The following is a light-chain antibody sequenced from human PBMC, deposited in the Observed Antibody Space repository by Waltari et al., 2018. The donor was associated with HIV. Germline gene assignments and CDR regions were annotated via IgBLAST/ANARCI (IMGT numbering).Light chain of an antibody. CDR1: QSVLYSSNNKNY. Sequence: DMEMTQFPDSLAVSLNGRATINCKSSQSVLYSSNNKNYLAWYQQKPGQPPKLLIYWASTRESGVPDRFSGSGSGTDFTRTISSLQAEDVAVYYCQQYYSTPWTFGQGTKVEI. V-gene: IGKV4-1*01. CDR2: WAS. CDR3: QQYYSTPWT. J-gene: IGKJ1*01.